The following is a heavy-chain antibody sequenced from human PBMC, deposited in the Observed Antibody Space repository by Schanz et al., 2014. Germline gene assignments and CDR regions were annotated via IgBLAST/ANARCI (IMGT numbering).Heavy chain of an antibody. J-gene: IGHJ4*02. V-gene: IGHV3-7*04. Sequence: EVQLVESGGGLVQPGGSLRLSCAASGFTLSNSDMHWVRQGTGKGLEWVANIKQDGSEKYYVDAVKGRFTISRDNAKNSMYLHMKSLRGEDTAVYYCARDNYYGSGSCAYWGQGTLVTVSS. D-gene: IGHD3-10*01. CDR3: ARDNYYGSGSCAY. CDR1: GFTLSNSD. CDR2: IKQDGSEK.